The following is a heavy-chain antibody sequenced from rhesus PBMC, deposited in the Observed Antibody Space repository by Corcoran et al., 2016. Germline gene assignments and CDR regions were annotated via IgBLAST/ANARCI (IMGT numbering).Heavy chain of an antibody. V-gene: IGHV4-76*01. J-gene: IGHJ4*01. D-gene: IGHD6-31*01. CDR1: GGSISSNYD. CDR3: ARRAGPFDY. Sequence: QVQLQESGPGVVKPSETLSLTCAVSGGSISSNYDWSWIRQHPGKGSEWIGYIYGSKGGTSDNPALKSRATISKDASNNQFSLRLTSVTAADAAVYYCARRAGPFDYWGQGVLVTVSS. CDR2: IYGSKGGT.